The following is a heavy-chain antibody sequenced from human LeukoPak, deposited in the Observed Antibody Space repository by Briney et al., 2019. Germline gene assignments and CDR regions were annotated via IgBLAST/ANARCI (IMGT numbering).Heavy chain of an antibody. CDR2: IYTSGST. J-gene: IGHJ5*02. V-gene: IGHV4-4*07. CDR3: ARDRRSRYCSSTSCPNWFDP. CDR1: GGSISSYC. Sequence: ASETLSLTFTVSGGSISSYCWSCLRQPAGKGLEWIGRIYTSGSTNYNPSLKSRVTISVDKSKNQFSLKLSSVTAADTAVYYCARDRRSRYCSSTSCPNWFDPWGPGRLVTVSS. D-gene: IGHD2-2*01.